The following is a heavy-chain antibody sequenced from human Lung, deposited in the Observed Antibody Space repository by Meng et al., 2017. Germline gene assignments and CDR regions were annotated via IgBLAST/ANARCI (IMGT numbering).Heavy chain of an antibody. CDR1: GGSFRDYY. D-gene: IGHD4-11*01. CDR2: INHSGST. Sequence: QWQLQQGGAGLLKPSETLSLTCVVSGGSFRDYYWSWIRQPPGKGLEWIGEINHSGSTNYNPSLERRATISVDTSQNNLSLKLSSVTAADSAVYYCARGPTTMAHDFDYWGQGTLVTVSS. V-gene: IGHV4-34*01. CDR3: ARGPTTMAHDFDY. J-gene: IGHJ4*02.